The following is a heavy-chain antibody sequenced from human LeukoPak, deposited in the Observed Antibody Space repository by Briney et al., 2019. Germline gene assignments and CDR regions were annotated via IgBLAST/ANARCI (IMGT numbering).Heavy chain of an antibody. CDR3: ARDKGEYHDSSGYLDY. CDR2: INHSGST. V-gene: IGHV4-34*01. D-gene: IGHD3-22*01. Sequence: NPSETLSLTCAVYGGSFSGYYWSWIRQPPGKGLEWIGEINHSGSTNYNPSLKSRVTISVDTSKNQFSLKLSSVTAADTAVYYCARDKGEYHDSSGYLDYWGQGTLVTVSS. J-gene: IGHJ4*02. CDR1: GGSFSGYY.